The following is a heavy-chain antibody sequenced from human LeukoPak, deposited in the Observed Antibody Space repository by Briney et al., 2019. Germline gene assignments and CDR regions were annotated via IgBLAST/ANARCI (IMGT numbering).Heavy chain of an antibody. Sequence: ASVNVSCKASGGTFSSYAISWVRQAPGQGLEWMGGIIPIFGTANYAQKFQGRVTITADESTSTAYMELSSLRSEDTAVYYCASGLRFLEWLHPIDYWGQGTLVTVSS. CDR3: ASGLRFLEWLHPIDY. V-gene: IGHV1-69*01. J-gene: IGHJ4*02. CDR2: IIPIFGTA. CDR1: GGTFSSYA. D-gene: IGHD3-3*01.